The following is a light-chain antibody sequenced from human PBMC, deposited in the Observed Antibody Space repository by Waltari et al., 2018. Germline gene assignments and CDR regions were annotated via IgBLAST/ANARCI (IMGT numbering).Light chain of an antibody. CDR1: RSNIGSNY. V-gene: IGLV1-47*01. J-gene: IGLJ3*02. Sequence: QSVLTQPPSASGTPGQRVTISCSGSRSNIGSNYVYWYQQLPGTAPKLLSYRNNQRPAGVPDRFSGSMSGTSASLAISGLRSEDEADYYCAAWDDSLSGRVFGGGTKVTVL. CDR3: AAWDDSLSGRV. CDR2: RNN.